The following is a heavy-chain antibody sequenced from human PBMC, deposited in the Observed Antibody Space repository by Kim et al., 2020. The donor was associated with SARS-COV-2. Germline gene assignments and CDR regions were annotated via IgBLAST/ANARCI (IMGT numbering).Heavy chain of an antibody. Sequence: GGSLRLSCAASGFTFSSYSMNWVRQAPGKGLEWVSYISSSSSTIYYADSVKGRFTISRDNAKNSLYLQMNSLRDEDTAVYYCARELKQRVQDTTFAKYYYYYGMDVWGQGTTATVSS. D-gene: IGHD6-13*01. CDR2: ISSSSSTI. V-gene: IGHV3-48*02. CDR3: ARELKQRVQDTTFAKYYYYYGMDV. J-gene: IGHJ6*02. CDR1: GFTFSSYS.